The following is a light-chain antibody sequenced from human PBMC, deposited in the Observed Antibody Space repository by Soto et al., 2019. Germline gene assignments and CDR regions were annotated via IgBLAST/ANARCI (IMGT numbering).Light chain of an antibody. CDR3: QQYNSYPLT. Sequence: DIQMTQSPSSLSASVGDRVTITCRASQGINNYLAWFQQKPGRAPMSLIYAASSLQSGVPSKFSGSGSGTDFTLTISSLQPEDFATYYCQQYNSYPLTFGQGTRLEIK. J-gene: IGKJ5*01. CDR2: AAS. V-gene: IGKV1-16*02. CDR1: QGINNY.